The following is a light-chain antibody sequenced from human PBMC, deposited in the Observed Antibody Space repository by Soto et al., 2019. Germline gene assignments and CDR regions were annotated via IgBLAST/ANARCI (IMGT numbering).Light chain of an antibody. J-gene: IGKJ1*01. Sequence: EIVLTQSPGTLSLSPGERATLSCRASQSVSSTYLIWYQQKPGQAPRLLIDGASRRATGVPDRFSGGGSGPDFTLTISKLEAEDFAVYYCQHYVDSHTWPVGQGTKGQIK. V-gene: IGKV3-20*01. CDR2: GAS. CDR1: QSVSSTY. CDR3: QHYVDSHTWP.